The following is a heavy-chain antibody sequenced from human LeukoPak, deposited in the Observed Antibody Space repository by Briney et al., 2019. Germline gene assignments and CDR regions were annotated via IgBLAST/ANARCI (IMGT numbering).Heavy chain of an antibody. CDR2: VSSSGTT. CDR1: GGSISSYY. Sequence: SETLSLTCTVSGGSISSYYWTWIRQPAGKGLDWIGRVSSSGTTNYNPSLKSRVTISVDTSKNQFSLNLTSVTAADTAVYYCARERWEGGSYVMGFDYWGQGALVTVSS. V-gene: IGHV4-4*07. D-gene: IGHD1-26*01. CDR3: ARERWEGGSYVMGFDY. J-gene: IGHJ4*02.